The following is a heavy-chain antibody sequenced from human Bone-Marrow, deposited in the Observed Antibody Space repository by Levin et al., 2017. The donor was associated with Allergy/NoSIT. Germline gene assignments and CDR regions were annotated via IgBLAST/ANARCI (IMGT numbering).Heavy chain of an antibody. J-gene: IGHJ6*02. CDR1: GFNFTNAW. CDR2: IKSRNDGGTT. CDR3: STEGGHCSGGSCYLLPFYYGMDV. Sequence: LSLTCAASGFNFTNAWMSWVRQAPGKGLEWVGRIKSRNDGGTTDYAAPVKGRFIISKDVSKNTLYLQMNSLKTQDTAVYDCSTEGGHCSGGSCYLLPFYYGMDVWGQGTTVTVSS. D-gene: IGHD2-15*01. V-gene: IGHV3-15*01.